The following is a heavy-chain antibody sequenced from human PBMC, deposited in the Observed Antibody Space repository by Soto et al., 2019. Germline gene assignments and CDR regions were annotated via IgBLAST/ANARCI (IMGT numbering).Heavy chain of an antibody. D-gene: IGHD3-10*01. V-gene: IGHV1-18*04. Sequence: QGKLVQSGPEVKKPGASVKVSCTASGYSFSGYDITWVRQAPGQGLEWLGWVSTSIRSTMSAEKLQGRLTLTTDTSTTTVYMELRGLTSDDAAVYYCARDSGAALYGEDALDIWGQGTMVSVSS. CDR3: ARDSGAALYGEDALDI. CDR2: VSTSIRST. J-gene: IGHJ3*02. CDR1: GYSFSGYD.